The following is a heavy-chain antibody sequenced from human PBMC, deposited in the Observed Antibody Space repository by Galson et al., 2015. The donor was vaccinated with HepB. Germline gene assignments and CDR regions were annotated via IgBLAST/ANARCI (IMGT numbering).Heavy chain of an antibody. Sequence: ETLSLTCTVSGGSISSYYWSWIRQPPGKGLEWIGYIYYSGSTNYNPSLKSRVTISVDTFKNQFSLKLSSVTTADTAVYYCARMYDSSGYYFNGGAFDIWGQGTMVTVSS. CDR3: ARMYDSSGYYFNGGAFDI. CDR2: IYYSGST. V-gene: IGHV4-59*01. D-gene: IGHD3-22*01. J-gene: IGHJ3*02. CDR1: GGSISSYY.